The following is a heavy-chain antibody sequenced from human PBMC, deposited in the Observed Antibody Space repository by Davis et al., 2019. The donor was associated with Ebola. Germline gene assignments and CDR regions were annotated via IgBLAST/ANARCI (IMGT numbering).Heavy chain of an antibody. Sequence: GESLKISCAASGFTFSDHYMDWVRQAPGKGLEWVARTRNKANSYTTEYAASVKGRFAISRDDSQNSLYLLMNSLKTEDTAVYYCARQRWIQSPDNWGQGTLVTVSS. CDR2: TRNKANSYTT. J-gene: IGHJ4*02. V-gene: IGHV3-72*01. CDR3: ARQRWIQSPDN. D-gene: IGHD5-24*01. CDR1: GFTFSDHY.